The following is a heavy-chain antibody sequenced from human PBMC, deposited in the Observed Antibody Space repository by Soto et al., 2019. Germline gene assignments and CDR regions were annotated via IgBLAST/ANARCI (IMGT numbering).Heavy chain of an antibody. Sequence: QVQLQESGPGLVKPSQTLSLTCTVSGGSINSGGYCWSWIRQHTGKGLDWIGCISYGGSTSYNPSLKSRVTISVDTSNNQFSLKLTSVTAADTAVYYCSRGILVWGQGALITVSS. J-gene: IGHJ4*02. CDR3: SRGILV. CDR2: ISYGGST. D-gene: IGHD5-18*01. V-gene: IGHV4-31*03. CDR1: GGSINSGGYC.